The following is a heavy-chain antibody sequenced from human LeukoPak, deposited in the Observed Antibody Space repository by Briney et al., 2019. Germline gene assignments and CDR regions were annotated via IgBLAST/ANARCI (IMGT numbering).Heavy chain of an antibody. V-gene: IGHV3-66*01. CDR3: ARENYCDY. CDR2: IYSGGST. Sequence: PGGSLRLSCAASGFTFSSYSMNWVRQAPGKGLEWVSVIYSGGSTYYADSVKGRFTISRDNSKNTLYLQMNSLRAEDTAVYYCARENYCDYWGQGTLVTVSS. CDR1: GFTFSSYS. J-gene: IGHJ4*02.